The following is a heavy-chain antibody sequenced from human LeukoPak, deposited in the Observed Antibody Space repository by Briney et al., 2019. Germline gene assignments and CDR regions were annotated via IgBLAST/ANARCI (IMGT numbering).Heavy chain of an antibody. CDR2: ISGSGHTT. J-gene: IGHJ6*03. Sequence: PGGSLRLSCAGSGSTFSSYAMNWVRQAPGKGLEWVSAISGSGHTTYYADSVKGRFTISRDNSKNTLYLRMNSLRAEDKAIYCCANSPDTSSQFYYYMDVWGKGTTVTVSS. CDR3: ANSPDTSSQFYYYMDV. D-gene: IGHD5-24*01. CDR1: GSTFSSYA. V-gene: IGHV3-23*01.